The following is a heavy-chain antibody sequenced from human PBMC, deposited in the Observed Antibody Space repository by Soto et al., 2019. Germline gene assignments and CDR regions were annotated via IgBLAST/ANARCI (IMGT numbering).Heavy chain of an antibody. CDR3: ARSSTSANYFDY. CDR2: IYYSGST. D-gene: IGHD2-2*01. Sequence: SETLSLTCTVSGDSVSSYYWSWIRQPPGKGLEWIGYIYYSGSTYYNPSLKSRVTISVDTSKNQFSLKLSSVTAADTAVYYCARSSTSANYFDYWGQGTLVTV. CDR1: GDSVSSYY. J-gene: IGHJ4*02. V-gene: IGHV4-59*02.